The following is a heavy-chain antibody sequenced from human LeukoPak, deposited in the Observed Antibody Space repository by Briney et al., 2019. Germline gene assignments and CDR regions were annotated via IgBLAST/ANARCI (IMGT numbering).Heavy chain of an antibody. V-gene: IGHV3-74*01. CDR1: GFTFSDYW. CDR3: ARSAAGLDY. Sequence: GGSLRLSCAASGFTFSDYWMHWVRQVPGKGLVWVSRINDDGRSTSEAVSVKGRFTISRDNAKNTLYLQMNSLRVEDTAIYYCARSAAGLDYWGQGTLVAVSS. J-gene: IGHJ4*02. D-gene: IGHD6-13*01. CDR2: INDDGRST.